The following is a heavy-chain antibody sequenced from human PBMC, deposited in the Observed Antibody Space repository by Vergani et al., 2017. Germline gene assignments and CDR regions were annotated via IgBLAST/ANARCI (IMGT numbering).Heavy chain of an antibody. CDR2: IKQDGSED. V-gene: IGHV3-7*01. CDR1: GFNFQIYW. Sequence: EVLLVESGGDLVQPGGSLRLSCEASGFNFQIYWMGWVRQTAEKGLEWVANIKQDGSEDYYVDSVKGRFTITRDNAKKFIYLQMNSLRADDTAVYYCARVGHDFWSGYYNSPYFDYWGQGTLVTVSS. D-gene: IGHD3-3*01. J-gene: IGHJ4*02. CDR3: ARVGHDFWSGYYNSPYFDY.